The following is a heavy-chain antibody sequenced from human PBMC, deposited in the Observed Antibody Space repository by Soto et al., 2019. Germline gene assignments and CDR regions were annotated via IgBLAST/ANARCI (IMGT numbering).Heavy chain of an antibody. D-gene: IGHD2-15*01. CDR2: IIPIFGTA. Sequence: ASVKVSCKASGGTFSSYAISWVRQAPGQGLEWMGGIIPIFGTANYAQKFQGRVTITADESTSTAYVELSSLRSEDTAVDYCAKDDRYCSGGSCYSSWFDPWGQGTLVTVSS. CDR3: AKDDRYCSGGSCYSSWFDP. V-gene: IGHV1-69*13. J-gene: IGHJ5*02. CDR1: GGTFSSYA.